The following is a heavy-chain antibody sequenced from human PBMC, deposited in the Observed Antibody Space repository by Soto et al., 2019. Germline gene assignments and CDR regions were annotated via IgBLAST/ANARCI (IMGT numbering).Heavy chain of an antibody. CDR2: ITDTGGDA. D-gene: IGHD3-10*01. V-gene: IGHV3-23*01. J-gene: IGHJ4*02. CDR1: GFTFSSYA. CDR3: ARGSTDSYPGSRIFDF. Sequence: GGSLRLSCAASGFTFSSYAMSWVRQAPGEGLQWVSTITDTGGDAKYADSVRGRFVISRDNSKKTLYLQMTSLTAEDSAMYYCARGSTDSYPGSRIFDFWGQGTLVTASS.